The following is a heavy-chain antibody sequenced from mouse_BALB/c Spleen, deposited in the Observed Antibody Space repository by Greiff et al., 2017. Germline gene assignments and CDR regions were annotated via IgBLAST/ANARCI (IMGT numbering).Heavy chain of an antibody. CDR3: ARQGTATTWFAY. Sequence: EVQVVESGGGLVKLGGSLKLSCAASGFTFSSYYMSWVRQTPEKRLELVAAINSNGGSTYYPDTVKGRFTISRDNAKNTLYLQMSSLKSEDTALYYCARQGTATTWFAYWGQGTLVTVSA. J-gene: IGHJ3*01. CDR2: INSNGGST. D-gene: IGHD1-2*01. V-gene: IGHV5-6-2*01. CDR1: GFTFSSYY.